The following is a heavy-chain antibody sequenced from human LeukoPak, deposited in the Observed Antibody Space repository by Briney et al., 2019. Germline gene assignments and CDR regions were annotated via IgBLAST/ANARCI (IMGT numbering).Heavy chain of an antibody. D-gene: IGHD4-11*01. J-gene: IGHJ6*02. V-gene: IGHV1-2*02. CDR3: ARATGHYYYGMDV. Sequence: ASVTVSCKASGYTFTGYYIHWVRQAPGQGLEWMGWINPNSGGTNYAQTSQGRVTMTRDTSINTAYMELSRLRSDDTAVYYCARATGHYYYGMDVWGQGTTVTVSS. CDR2: INPNSGGT. CDR1: GYTFTGYY.